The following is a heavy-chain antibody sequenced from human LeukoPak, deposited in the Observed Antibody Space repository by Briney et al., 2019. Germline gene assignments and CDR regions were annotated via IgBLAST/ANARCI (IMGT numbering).Heavy chain of an antibody. Sequence: SEILSLTCAVYGGSSSGYYWGWIRQPPGKGLEWIGRIYYSGSTYYNPSLKGRVTISVDTSKNQVSLKLSSVTAADTAVFYCAGGGFMITLGGVDYMDAWGKGTTVTISS. CDR3: AGGGFMITLGGVDYMDA. D-gene: IGHD3-16*01. CDR2: IYYSGST. J-gene: IGHJ6*03. CDR1: GGSSSGYY. V-gene: IGHV4-34*01.